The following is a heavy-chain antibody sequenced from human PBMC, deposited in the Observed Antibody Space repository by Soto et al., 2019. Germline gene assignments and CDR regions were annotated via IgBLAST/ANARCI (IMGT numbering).Heavy chain of an antibody. J-gene: IGHJ4*02. CDR3: AREVQVHSPAFVY. CDR1: GGTFNTYA. Sequence: QVQLVQSGAEMKKPGSSVKVSCQSSGGTFNTYAMNWVRQAPGQGPEWMGDISPMFGAAYYAPKFQGRVTITADESTGTSYMQLSSLTSEDPALYFCAREVQVHSPAFVYWGQGTLVTVSS. D-gene: IGHD2-15*01. V-gene: IGHV1-69*19. CDR2: ISPMFGAA.